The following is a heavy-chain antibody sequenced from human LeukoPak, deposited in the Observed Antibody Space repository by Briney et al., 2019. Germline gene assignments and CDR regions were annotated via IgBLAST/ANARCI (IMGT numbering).Heavy chain of an antibody. CDR3: ARGAAEIDY. CDR2: IYPGDSDT. V-gene: IGHV5-51*01. Sequence: GESLKISCKGSGYSFTSYWIGWVRQMPGKGLEWMGIIYPGDSDTRYSPSFQGPVTISAHNSISTAYLQWSTLKASDTAISYCARGAAEIDYWGQGTLVTVSP. J-gene: IGHJ4*02. CDR1: GYSFTSYW. D-gene: IGHD6-13*01.